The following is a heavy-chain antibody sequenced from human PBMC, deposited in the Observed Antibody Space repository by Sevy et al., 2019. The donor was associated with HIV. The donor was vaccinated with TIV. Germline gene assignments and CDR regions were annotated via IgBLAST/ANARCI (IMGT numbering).Heavy chain of an antibody. CDR1: GFTFSSYA. D-gene: IGHD2-15*01. Sequence: GGSLRLSCAASGFTFSSYAMTWVRQAPGKGLEWVSSIGGSGRYTYYADSVTGRLTISRDNSKNTLYLQMNSLRAEDTAKYYCAKGFCSDESCPRDYYYYGLDVWGQGTTVTVSS. CDR2: IGGSGRYT. CDR3: AKGFCSDESCPRDYYYYGLDV. V-gene: IGHV3-23*01. J-gene: IGHJ6*02.